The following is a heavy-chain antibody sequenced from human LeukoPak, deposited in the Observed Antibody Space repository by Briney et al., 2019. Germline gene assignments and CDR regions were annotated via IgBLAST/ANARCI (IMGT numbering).Heavy chain of an antibody. J-gene: IGHJ5*02. V-gene: IGHV3-21*01. CDR3: PRSGSVQLLDNWFVP. CDR2: ISSSSSYI. CDR1: GFTFSRYS. D-gene: IGHD2-2*01. Sequence: GGSLRLSCAASGFTFSRYSMNWVRQAPGKGLEWVSSISSSSSYIYYADSVKGRFTISRDNAKNSLYLQMNSLRAEDTAVYYCPRSGSVQLLDNWFVPWGQGTPVTVSS.